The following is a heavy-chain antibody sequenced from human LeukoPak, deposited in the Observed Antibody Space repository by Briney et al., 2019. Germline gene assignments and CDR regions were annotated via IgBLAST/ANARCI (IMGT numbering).Heavy chain of an antibody. CDR2: ISAYNTNT. V-gene: IGHV1-18*01. D-gene: IGHD1-1*01. CDR1: GYTFNRYG. Sequence: ASVKVSCKASGYTFNRYGINRVRQAPGRGLELMGWISAYNTNTNYALTFQGKVTLTTDTPTTPASMELRSLRSDDTAVYYCARSEAWNDGGLYLDPWGRGTRVTV. CDR3: ARSEAWNDGGLYLDP. J-gene: IGHJ5*02.